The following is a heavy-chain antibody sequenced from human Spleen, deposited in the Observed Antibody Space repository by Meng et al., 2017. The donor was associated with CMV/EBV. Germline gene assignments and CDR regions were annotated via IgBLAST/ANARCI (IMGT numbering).Heavy chain of an antibody. D-gene: IGHD1-26*01. CDR3: ARGGKVGAKSPLDY. Sequence: GESLKISCAASGFTFSRYAMRWVRQAPGKGLEWVSVIYSGGNSTYHADSVKGRFTISRDNSKNTLYLQMDSLRTEDTAVYYCARGGKVGAKSPLDYWGQGTLVTVSS. CDR2: IYSGGNST. J-gene: IGHJ4*02. V-gene: IGHV3-23*03. CDR1: GFTFSRYA.